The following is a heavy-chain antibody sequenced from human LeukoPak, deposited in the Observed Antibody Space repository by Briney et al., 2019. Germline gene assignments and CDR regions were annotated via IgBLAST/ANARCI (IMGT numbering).Heavy chain of an antibody. D-gene: IGHD2-2*01. J-gene: IGHJ4*02. CDR3: ARDSDVVPAYYFDY. V-gene: IGHV3-11*04. Sequence: KPGGSLRLSCAASGFTFSDYYMSWVRQAPGKGLEWVSYISSSGSTIYYADSVKGRFTISRDNAKNSLYLQMNSLRAEVTAVYYCARDSDVVPAYYFDYWGQGTLVTVSS. CDR2: ISSSGSTI. CDR1: GFTFSDYY.